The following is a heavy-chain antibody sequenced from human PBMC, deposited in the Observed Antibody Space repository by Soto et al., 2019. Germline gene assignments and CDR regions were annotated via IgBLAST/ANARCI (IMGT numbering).Heavy chain of an antibody. V-gene: IGHV3-23*01. CDR3: AKHIGILTGTIDS. CDR1: GFTFSIYA. CDR2: ISGSGDST. J-gene: IGHJ4*02. D-gene: IGHD4-17*01. Sequence: EVQLLESGGGLVQPGGSLRLSWAASGFTFSIYAMTWVRQAPGKGLEWVSVISGSGDSTYYADSLKGRFTVSRDNYKNTLYLQMNSLRADDKAVYYCAKHIGILTGTIDSWGQGTLVTVSS.